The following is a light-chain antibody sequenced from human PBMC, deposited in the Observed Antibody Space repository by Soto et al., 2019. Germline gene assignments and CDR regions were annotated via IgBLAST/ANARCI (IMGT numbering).Light chain of an antibody. V-gene: IGKV1-39*01. CDR1: QSIVTY. Sequence: DIQMIQSTSSLSASVGDSVSLNRRGSQSIVTYLNWYLQKPGKAPKLLIYAASNLQSGVPSTFSGSGSGTDFTLTIRSLKPEDFATYFCQQSSSTPPWTFG. CDR2: AAS. CDR3: QQSSSTPPWT. J-gene: IGKJ1*01.